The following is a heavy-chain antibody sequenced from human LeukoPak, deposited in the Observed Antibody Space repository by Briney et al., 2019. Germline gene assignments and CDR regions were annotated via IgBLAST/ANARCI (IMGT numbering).Heavy chain of an antibody. CDR3: ARDSYGDANFDT. CDR2: IRYDGSNK. J-gene: IGHJ4*02. CDR1: GFTFSSYG. Sequence: GGSLRLSCAASGFTFSSYGMHWVRQAPGKGLEWVAFIRYDGSNKYYADSVKGRFTISRDISKNAVFLQMNSLRAEDTAVYYCARDSYGDANFDTWGQGTLVTVSS. D-gene: IGHD4-17*01. V-gene: IGHV3-30*02.